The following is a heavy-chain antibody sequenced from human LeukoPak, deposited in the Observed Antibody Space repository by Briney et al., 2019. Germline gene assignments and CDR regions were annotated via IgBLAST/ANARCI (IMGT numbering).Heavy chain of an antibody. CDR1: GGSISSYF. CDR2: IYYSGST. D-gene: IGHD6-13*01. Sequence: SETLSLTCTVSGGSISSYFWSWIRQPPGKGLEWIGYIYYSGSTNYNPSLKSRVTISVDTSKNQFSLKLSSVTAADTAVYYCARFSSSWYGIDYWGQGALVTVSS. V-gene: IGHV4-59*08. CDR3: ARFSSSWYGIDY. J-gene: IGHJ4*02.